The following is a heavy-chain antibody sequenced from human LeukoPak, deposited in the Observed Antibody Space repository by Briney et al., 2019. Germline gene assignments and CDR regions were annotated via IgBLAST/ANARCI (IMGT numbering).Heavy chain of an antibody. Sequence: PSETLSLTCSVSGYSISSGYYWGWIRQSPGKGLEWIGSIFRTGSTHHNPSLKSRVTILVDTSKNQFSLRLSSVTAADTALYYCSRASSTSYYDYWGQGSLVTVSS. CDR2: IFRTGST. D-gene: IGHD6-19*01. J-gene: IGHJ4*02. V-gene: IGHV4-38-2*02. CDR3: SRASSTSYYDY. CDR1: GYSISSGYY.